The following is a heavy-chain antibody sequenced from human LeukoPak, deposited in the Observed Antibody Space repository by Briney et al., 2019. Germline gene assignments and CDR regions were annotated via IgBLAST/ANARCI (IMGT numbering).Heavy chain of an antibody. CDR2: INHSGST. D-gene: IGHD2-2*01. Sequence: SETLSLTCAVYGGSFSGYYWSWIRQPPGKGLEWIGEINHSGSTNYNPSLKSRVTISVDTSKNQFSLKLSSVTAADTAVYYCARGKDIVVVPAAPQGFDPWGQGTLVTVSS. CDR1: GGSFSGYY. V-gene: IGHV4-34*01. CDR3: ARGKDIVVVPAAPQGFDP. J-gene: IGHJ5*02.